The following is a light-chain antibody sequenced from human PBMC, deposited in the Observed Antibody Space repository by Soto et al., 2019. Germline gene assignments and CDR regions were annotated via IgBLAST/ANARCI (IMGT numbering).Light chain of an antibody. V-gene: IGLV2-8*01. Sequence: QSALTQPPSVSGSPGQSVTISCTGTSSDVGDYNYVSWYQHQPDKAPKLMIYEVTKRPSGVPDRFSGSMSGNTASLTVSGLQAEDEADYYCSSYAGSNNFGVFGGGTKLTVL. J-gene: IGLJ2*01. CDR3: SSYAGSNNFGV. CDR2: EVT. CDR1: SSDVGDYNY.